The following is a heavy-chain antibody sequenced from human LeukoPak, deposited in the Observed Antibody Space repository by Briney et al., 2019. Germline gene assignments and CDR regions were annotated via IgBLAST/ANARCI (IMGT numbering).Heavy chain of an antibody. CDR3: AREGTVTTWTDAFDI. D-gene: IGHD4-17*01. CDR2: ISYDGSNK. V-gene: IGHV3-30-3*01. CDR1: GFTFSSYA. Sequence: GGSLRLSCAASGFTFSSYAMHWVRQAPGKGLEWVAVISYDGSNKYYADSVKGRFTISRDNSKNTLYLQMNSLRAEDTAVYYCAREGTVTTWTDAFDIWGQGTMVTVSS. J-gene: IGHJ3*02.